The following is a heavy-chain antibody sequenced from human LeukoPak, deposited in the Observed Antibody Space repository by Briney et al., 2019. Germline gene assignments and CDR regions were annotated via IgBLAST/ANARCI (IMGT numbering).Heavy chain of an antibody. CDR1: GYTFTSYG. Sequence: ASVKVSCKASGYTFTSYGISWVRQAPGQGLEWMGWISAYNGNTNYAQKLQGRVTMDTSTSTAYMELRSLRSDDTAVYYCARVPSLGYCSGGSCYRFDHWGQGTLVAVSS. D-gene: IGHD2-15*01. CDR2: ISAYNGNT. V-gene: IGHV1-18*01. CDR3: ARVPSLGYCSGGSCYRFDH. J-gene: IGHJ4*02.